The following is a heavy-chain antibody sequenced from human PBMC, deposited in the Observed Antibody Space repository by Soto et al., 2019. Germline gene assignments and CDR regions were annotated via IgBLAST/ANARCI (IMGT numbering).Heavy chain of an antibody. J-gene: IGHJ4*02. CDR1: GYTFTSYG. D-gene: IGHD6-13*01. V-gene: IGHV1-18*01. Sequence: GPSVKVSCKASGYTFTSYGISWVRQAPGQGLEWMGWISAYNGNTNYAQKLQGRVTMTTDTSTSTAYMELRSLRSDDTAVYYCARDFSGYSSSWPPTYWGQGTLVTVSS. CDR2: ISAYNGNT. CDR3: ARDFSGYSSSWPPTY.